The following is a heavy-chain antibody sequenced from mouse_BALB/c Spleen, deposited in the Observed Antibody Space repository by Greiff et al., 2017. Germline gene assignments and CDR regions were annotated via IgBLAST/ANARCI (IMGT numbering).Heavy chain of an antibody. J-gene: IGHJ3*01. CDR1: GYTFTSYW. D-gene: IGHD3-2*01. CDR2: INPSTGYT. V-gene: IGHV1-7*01. Sequence: QVQLQQSGAELAKPGASVKMSCKASGYTFTSYWMHWVKQRPGQGLEWIGYINPSTGYTEYNQKFKDKATLTADKSSSTAYMQLSSLTSEDSAVYYCARGQLGLRRAYWGQGTLVTVSA. CDR3: ARGQLGLRRAY.